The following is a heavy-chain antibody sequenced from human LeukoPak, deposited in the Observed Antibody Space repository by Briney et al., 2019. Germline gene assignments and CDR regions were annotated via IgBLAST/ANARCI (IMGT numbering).Heavy chain of an antibody. CDR3: ARLGGSPWSPFDS. CDR1: GYRFTNYW. J-gene: IGHJ4*02. D-gene: IGHD6-13*01. CDR2: IHPGDSDT. V-gene: IGHV5-51*01. Sequence: GESLKISCKGSGYRFTNYWIGWVRQMPGKGLEWMGIIHPGDSDTRYSPSFQGQVTFSADRSISTAYLHWSSLKASDTAMHYCARLGGSPWSPFDSWGQGTLVIVSS.